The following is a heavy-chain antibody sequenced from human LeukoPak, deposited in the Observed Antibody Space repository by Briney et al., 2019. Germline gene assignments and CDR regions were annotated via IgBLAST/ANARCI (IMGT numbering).Heavy chain of an antibody. J-gene: IGHJ6*03. Sequence: SVKVSCKASGGSFTFTSHAISWVRQAPGQGLEWMGGLIPIYGSANYAQKFQGRHTITSDESTSTAYMELSSLRSEDTAVYYCATGQLTIFGEVIRLDPYYYMDVWGKGTTVTVSS. CDR2: LIPIYGSA. D-gene: IGHD3-3*01. CDR3: ATGQLTIFGEVIRLDPYYYMDV. V-gene: IGHV1-69*13. CDR1: GGSFTFTSHA.